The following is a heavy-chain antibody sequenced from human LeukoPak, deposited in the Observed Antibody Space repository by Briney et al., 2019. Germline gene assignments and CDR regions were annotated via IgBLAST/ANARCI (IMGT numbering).Heavy chain of an antibody. V-gene: IGHV1-2*02. J-gene: IGHJ4*02. CDR1: GYTFTAYY. D-gene: IGHD5-18*01. CDR3: AREGSPVMVTRPFNF. Sequence: GASVKVSCKASGYTFTAYYMHWVRQAPGQGLEWMGWINPNSGGTNYAQKFQGRVTMTRDTSISTAYMELSRLRSADTAVFYCAREGSPVMVTRPFNFGGKEPRVTVSS. CDR2: INPNSGGT.